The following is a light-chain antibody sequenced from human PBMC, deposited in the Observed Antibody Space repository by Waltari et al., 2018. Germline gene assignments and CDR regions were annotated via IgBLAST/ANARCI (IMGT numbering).Light chain of an antibody. CDR1: SSDVGGYNY. V-gene: IGLV2-14*01. J-gene: IGLJ3*02. CDR3: SSYTSSGTWV. CDR2: EVT. Sequence: QSALTQPASXSGSPGQXITISCTGTSSDVGGYNYVSWYQQHPGKAPKLMIYEVTNRPSGVXNRFSGSTSGXXASLSXSGLQAEDEADXYCSSYTSSGTWVFGGGTKLTVL.